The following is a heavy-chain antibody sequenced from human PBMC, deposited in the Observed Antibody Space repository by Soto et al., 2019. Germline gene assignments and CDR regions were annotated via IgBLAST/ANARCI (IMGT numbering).Heavy chain of an antibody. CDR2: ISGSGVST. J-gene: IGHJ5*02. V-gene: IGHV3-23*01. CDR3: GKGQTSIAVDWFDP. D-gene: IGHD6-19*01. Sequence: EVQLLESGGGLVQPGGSLRLSCAASGFTFSTYTMTWVRQAPGKGLEWVSAISGSGVSTYYADSVKGRFTISRDNSKNTLYLQMTSLRAEDTAVYYCGKGQTSIAVDWFDPWGQGTLVTVSS. CDR1: GFTFSTYT.